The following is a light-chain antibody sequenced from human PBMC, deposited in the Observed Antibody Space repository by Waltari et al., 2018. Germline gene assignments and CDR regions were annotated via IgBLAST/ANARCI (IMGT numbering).Light chain of an antibody. CDR2: AAS. V-gene: IGKV1-39*01. CDR1: QSISSY. J-gene: IGKJ2*01. CDR3: LQYNSYLST. Sequence: DIQMTQSPSSLSASVGDRVTITCRASQSISSYLNWYQQKPGKAPKLLIYAASSLQSGVTSRFSGSGSGTDFTLTISSLQPEDFATYYCLQYNSYLSTFGQGTSLEI.